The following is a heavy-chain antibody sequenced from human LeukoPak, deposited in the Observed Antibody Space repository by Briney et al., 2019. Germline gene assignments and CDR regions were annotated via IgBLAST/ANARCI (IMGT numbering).Heavy chain of an antibody. V-gene: IGHV1-46*01. Sequence: ASVKVSCKASGYTFTRYYMHWVRQAPGQGLEWMGIIKPSGGSTRYAQKFQGRVTMTWDTSTSTVYMELSSLRSEDTAVYYCARDRVVGLGLDNAFDIWGQGTVVTVSS. CDR1: GYTFTRYY. CDR3: ARDRVVGLGLDNAFDI. D-gene: IGHD2-15*01. J-gene: IGHJ3*02. CDR2: IKPSGGST.